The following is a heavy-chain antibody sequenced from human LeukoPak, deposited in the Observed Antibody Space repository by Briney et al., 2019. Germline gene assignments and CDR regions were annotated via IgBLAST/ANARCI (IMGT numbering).Heavy chain of an antibody. V-gene: IGHV4-34*01. CDR1: GGSFSGYY. CDR2: INHRGST. D-gene: IGHD1-20*01. Sequence: PSETLSLTCAVYGGSFSGYYWSWIRQPPGKGLEWIGEINHRGSTNYNPSLKSRVTISVHTSKNQFSLKLNSVTAADTAVYFCARGSISGTRIYYYYYLDVWGKGTTVTISS. J-gene: IGHJ6*03. CDR3: ARGSISGTRIYYYYYLDV.